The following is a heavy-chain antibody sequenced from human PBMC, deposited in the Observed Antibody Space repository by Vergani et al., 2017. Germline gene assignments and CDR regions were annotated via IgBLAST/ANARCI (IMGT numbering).Heavy chain of an antibody. CDR1: GFTFSSYA. V-gene: IGHV3-23*01. CDR3: AKGGIVGATTFYYYYYMDV. Sequence: VQLLESGGGLVQPGGSLRLSCAASGFTFSSYAMSWVRQAPGKGLEWVSAISGSGGSTYYADSVKGRFTISRDNSKNTLYLQMNSLRAEDTAVYYCAKGGIVGATTFYYYYYMDVWGKGTTVTVSS. D-gene: IGHD1-26*01. CDR2: ISGSGGST. J-gene: IGHJ6*03.